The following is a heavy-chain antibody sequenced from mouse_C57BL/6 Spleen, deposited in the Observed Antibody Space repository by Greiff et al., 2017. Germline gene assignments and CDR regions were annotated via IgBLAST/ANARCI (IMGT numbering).Heavy chain of an antibody. CDR2: IYPGSGST. V-gene: IGHV1-55*01. CDR1: GYTFTSYW. CDR3: AREDYGSGMDC. D-gene: IGHD1-1*01. J-gene: IGHJ4*01. Sequence: QVQLQQPGAELVKPGASVKMSCKASGYTFTSYWITWVKQRPGQGLEWIGEIYPGSGSTNYNEKFKSKATLTVDTSSSTAYMQLSSLTSEDSAVYYCAREDYGSGMDCWGQETSVTVSS.